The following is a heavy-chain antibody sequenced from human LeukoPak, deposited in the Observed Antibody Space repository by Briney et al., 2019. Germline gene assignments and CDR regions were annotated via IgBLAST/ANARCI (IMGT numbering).Heavy chain of an antibody. CDR1: GFTVGSNY. D-gene: IGHD3-10*01. V-gene: IGHV3-66*02. CDR3: ARDSGTMVRGARGFDP. CDR2: IYSGGST. J-gene: IGHJ5*02. Sequence: GGSLRLSCAASGFTVGSNYMSWVRQAPGKGLEWVSVIYSGGSTYYADSVKGRFTISRDNSKNTLYLQMNSLRAEDTAVYYCARDSGTMVRGARGFDPWGQGTLVTVSS.